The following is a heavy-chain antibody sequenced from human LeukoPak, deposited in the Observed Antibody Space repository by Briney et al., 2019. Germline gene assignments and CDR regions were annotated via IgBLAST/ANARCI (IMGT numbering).Heavy chain of an antibody. D-gene: IGHD3-22*01. CDR1: GGTFSSYA. CDR3: AIRTPYYYDSSGRPPFDY. J-gene: IGHJ4*02. CDR2: IIPIFGTA. V-gene: IGHV1-69*06. Sequence: SVKVSCKASGGTFSSYAISWVRQAPGQGLEWMGGIIPIFGTANYAQKFQGRVTTTADKSTSTAYMELSSLRSEDTAVYYCAIRTPYYYDSSGRPPFDYWGQGTLVTVSS.